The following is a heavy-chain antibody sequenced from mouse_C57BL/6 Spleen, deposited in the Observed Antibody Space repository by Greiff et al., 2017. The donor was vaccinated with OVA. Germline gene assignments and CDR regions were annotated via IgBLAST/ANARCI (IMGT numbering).Heavy chain of an antibody. CDR3: ARDTYYGSSYWYFDV. J-gene: IGHJ1*03. CDR2: IYPGDGDT. Sequence: QVQLKESGPELVKPGASVKISCKASGYAFSSSWMNWVKQRPGKGLEWIGRIYPGDGDTNYNGKFKGKATLTADKSSSTAYMQLSSLTSEDSAVYFCARDTYYGSSYWYFDVWGTGTTVTVSS. D-gene: IGHD1-1*01. CDR1: GYAFSSSW. V-gene: IGHV1-82*01.